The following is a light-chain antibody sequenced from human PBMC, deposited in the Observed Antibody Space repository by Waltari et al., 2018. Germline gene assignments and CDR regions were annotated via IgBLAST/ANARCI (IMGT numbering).Light chain of an antibody. CDR3: QHHFRLPAT. J-gene: IGKJ1*01. CDR2: GAS. Sequence: IMLTQSPGTLSLSPGERATLSFRASQSISRYLAWYQQKPGQAPRLLIYGASIRATGIPDRFSGSGSGTDFSLTISGLEPEDSAVYYCQHHFRLPATFGQGTKVEIK. CDR1: QSISRY. V-gene: IGKV3-20*01.